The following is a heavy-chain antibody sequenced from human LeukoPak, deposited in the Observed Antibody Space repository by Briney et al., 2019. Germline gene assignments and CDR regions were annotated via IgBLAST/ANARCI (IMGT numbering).Heavy chain of an antibody. Sequence: PGGSLRLSCAASGFTFSSYSMNWVRQAPGKGLKWISYIGTDISTIYHADSVKGRFTISRDNAKNSLYLQMNSLRAEDTAVYYCARARRDIVVVPAAGVYYYYYMDVWGKGTTVTVSS. CDR2: IGTDISTI. CDR3: ARARRDIVVVPAAGVYYYYYMDV. D-gene: IGHD2-2*01. V-gene: IGHV3-48*04. J-gene: IGHJ6*03. CDR1: GFTFSSYS.